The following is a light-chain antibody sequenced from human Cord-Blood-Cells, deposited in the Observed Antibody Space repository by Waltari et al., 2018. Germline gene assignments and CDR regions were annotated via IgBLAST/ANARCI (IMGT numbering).Light chain of an antibody. CDR3: QQYYSTPQT. J-gene: IGKJ1*01. V-gene: IGKV4-1*01. CDR1: QSVLYSSNNKNY. Sequence: DIVKTQSPDSLAVSLGERATIHCKSSQSVLYSSNNKNYLAWYQQKPGKPPKLLIYWASTRESGVPDRFSGSGSGTDFTLTISSLQAEDVAVYYCQQYYSTPQTFGQGTKVEIK. CDR2: WAS.